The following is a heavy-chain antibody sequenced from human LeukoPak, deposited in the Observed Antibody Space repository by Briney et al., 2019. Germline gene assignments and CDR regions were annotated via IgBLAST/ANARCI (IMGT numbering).Heavy chain of an antibody. CDR1: GGSISSYY. D-gene: IGHD3-10*01. V-gene: IGHV4-4*07. CDR3: ARGGYYGSGSYRPLHYYYGMDV. J-gene: IGHJ6*02. Sequence: SETLSLTCTVSGGSISSYYWSWIRQPAGKGLEWIGRIYTSGSTNYNPSLKSRVTMSVDTSKNQFSLKLSSVTAADTAVYYCARGGYYGSGSYRPLHYYYGMDVWGQGTTVTVSS. CDR2: IYTSGST.